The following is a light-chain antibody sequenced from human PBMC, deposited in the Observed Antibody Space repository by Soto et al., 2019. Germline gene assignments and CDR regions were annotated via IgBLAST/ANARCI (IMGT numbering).Light chain of an antibody. Sequence: IGMTESPAKLGVSRGERGTISCRASQSVSRKLAWYQQKPGQAPRLLIYGASTRATGIPARFSGSGSGTEFTLTISSLKSEDFAVYYCQKYNNWLPITFGQGTRLEIK. J-gene: IGKJ5*01. CDR3: QKYNNWLPIT. CDR1: QSVSRK. V-gene: IGKV3-15*01. CDR2: GAS.